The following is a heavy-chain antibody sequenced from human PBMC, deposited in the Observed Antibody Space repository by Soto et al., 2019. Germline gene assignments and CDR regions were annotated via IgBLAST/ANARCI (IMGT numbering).Heavy chain of an antibody. V-gene: IGHV3-30*18. CDR1: GFTFTNYA. CDR3: AKAGSSGSGSTYFDY. J-gene: IGHJ4*02. Sequence: GGSLRLSCAASGFTFTNYAMHWVRQAPGKGLEWVSVISFDASTKYYSDSVEGRFTISRDTSKTMVYLQMNSLRAEDTAVYYCAKAGSSGSGSTYFDYWGRGTRVTVSS. CDR2: ISFDASTK. D-gene: IGHD3-10*01.